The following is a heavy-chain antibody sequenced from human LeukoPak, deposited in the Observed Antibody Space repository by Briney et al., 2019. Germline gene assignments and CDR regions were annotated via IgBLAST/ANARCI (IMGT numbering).Heavy chain of an antibody. Sequence: GGSLRLSCAASGFTFSSYGMSWVRQAPGKGLEWVSAISGSGGSTNYADSVKGRFTISRDNSKNTLYLQMNSLRAEDTAVYYCARVRDYYDSCGYYFEYFDHWGQGTLVTVSS. CDR1: GFTFSSYG. V-gene: IGHV3-23*01. D-gene: IGHD3-22*01. CDR3: ARVRDYYDSCGYYFEYFDH. J-gene: IGHJ1*01. CDR2: ISGSGGST.